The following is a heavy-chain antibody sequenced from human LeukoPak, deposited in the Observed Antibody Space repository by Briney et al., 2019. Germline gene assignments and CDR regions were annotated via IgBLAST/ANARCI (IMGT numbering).Heavy chain of an antibody. CDR1: GGSISSGDYY. CDR3: AREGIDCSSASCYAVFDY. Sequence: SETLSLTCTVSGGSISSGDYYWSWIRQPPGKGVEWIGYIYYSGSTDYNPSLESRVTISVDTSNNQFSLRLSSVTAADTAVYYCAREGIDCSSASCYAVFDYWGQGTLVTVSS. CDR2: IYYSGST. J-gene: IGHJ4*02. D-gene: IGHD2-2*01. V-gene: IGHV4-30-4*08.